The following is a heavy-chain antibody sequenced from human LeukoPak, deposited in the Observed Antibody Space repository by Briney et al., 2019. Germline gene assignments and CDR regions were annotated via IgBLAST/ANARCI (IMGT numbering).Heavy chain of an antibody. V-gene: IGHV3-74*01. CDR3: ATPGIRDQYDFDS. CDR2: INPDGSST. D-gene: IGHD6-13*01. CDR1: AVTFSSYW. J-gene: IGHJ4*02. Sequence: GGSLRLSSAASAVTFSSYWMHWVRQAPGKGLVWVSRINPDGSSTNYADSVKGRFTISRDNVKNTLYLQMNSLRAEDTAVYYCATPGIRDQYDFDSWGQGTLVTVSS.